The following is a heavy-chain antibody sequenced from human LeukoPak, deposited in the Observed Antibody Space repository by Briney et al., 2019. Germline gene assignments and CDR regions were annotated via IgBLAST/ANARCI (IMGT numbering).Heavy chain of an antibody. CDR3: ARPRIVGATGAFDI. V-gene: IGHV3-21*01. Sequence: GGSLRLSCAASGFTFSSYSMNWVRQAPGKGLEWVSSISSSSSYIYYADSVKGRFTISRDNAKNSLYLQMNSLRAEDTAVYYCARPRIVGATGAFDIWGQGTMVTVSS. D-gene: IGHD1-26*01. CDR2: ISSSSSYI. J-gene: IGHJ3*02. CDR1: GFTFSSYS.